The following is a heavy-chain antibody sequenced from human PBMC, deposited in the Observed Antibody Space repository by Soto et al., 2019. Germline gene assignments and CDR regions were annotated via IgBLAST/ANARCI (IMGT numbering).Heavy chain of an antibody. Sequence: GESLKISCEASGFTFRSKDMHWVRQAPGKGLDWVATIRHDGSVKDYADSVKGRFTISRDNSKNTLYLEMNTLRAEDTALYYCASKTIDDFDYWGQGTLVTVSS. J-gene: IGHJ4*02. CDR2: IRHDGSVK. CDR1: GFTFRSKD. CDR3: ASKTIDDFDY. V-gene: IGHV3-33*01. D-gene: IGHD3-3*01.